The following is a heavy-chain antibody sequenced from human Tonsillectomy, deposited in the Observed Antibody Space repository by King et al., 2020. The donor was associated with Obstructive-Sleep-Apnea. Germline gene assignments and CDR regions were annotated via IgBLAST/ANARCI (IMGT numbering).Heavy chain of an antibody. CDR3: ARYSHDSSAFYGMDV. D-gene: IGHD3-22*01. V-gene: IGHV1-69*01. CDR2: IIPIFGTA. J-gene: IGHJ6*02. CDR1: GGTFSSYA. Sequence: EQLVQSGAEVKKPGSSVKVYCNASGGTFSSYAISWVRQAPGQGLEWMGGIIPIFGTANYAHKVQGRVTITADEPTSTAYMELSSLRSEDTAVYYCARYSHDSSAFYGMDVWGQGTTVTVSS.